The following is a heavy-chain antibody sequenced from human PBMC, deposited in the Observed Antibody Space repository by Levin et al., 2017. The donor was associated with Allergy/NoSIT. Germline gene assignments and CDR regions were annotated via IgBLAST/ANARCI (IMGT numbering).Heavy chain of an antibody. V-gene: IGHV1-18*01. CDR3: ARDPDIAAAGRVGWFDT. Sequence: GESLKISCKASGYTFISNGISWVRQAPGQGLEWMGWISAFNGNTNYAQKLQGRVTMTTDTSTSTAYMELRSLRSDDTAVYYCARDPDIAAAGRVGWFDTWGQGTLVTVSS. D-gene: IGHD6-13*01. CDR1: GYTFISNG. J-gene: IGHJ5*02. CDR2: ISAFNGNT.